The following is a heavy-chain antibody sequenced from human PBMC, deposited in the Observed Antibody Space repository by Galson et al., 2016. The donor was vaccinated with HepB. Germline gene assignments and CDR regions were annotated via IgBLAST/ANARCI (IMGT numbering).Heavy chain of an antibody. CDR1: GDSVSSNTAD. J-gene: IGHJ4*02. D-gene: IGHD1-26*01. V-gene: IGHV6-1*01. CDR2: TYYKSRWYT. Sequence: CAIPGDSVSSNTADWNWIRQSPPRGLEWRGRTYYKSRWYTNYGGSVTSRISIRPDTSKNQFSLQINSATPEDTGRYYCSRGPLPPSCGQDCSTWERYFGHWGQGTLVTVSS. CDR3: SRGPLPPSCGQDCSTWERYFGH.